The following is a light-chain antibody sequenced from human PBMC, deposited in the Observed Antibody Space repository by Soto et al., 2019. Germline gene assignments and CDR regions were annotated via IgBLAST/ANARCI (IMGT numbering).Light chain of an antibody. Sequence: QTVVTQEPSLTVSPGGTVTLTCGSSTGPVTSTHYPYWFQQKPGQAPRTLIYDTNNKHSWTPARFSGSVLGGKAALTLSGAQPDDEADYYCLLFYSGVAVFGGGTKLTVL. J-gene: IGLJ3*02. V-gene: IGLV7-46*01. CDR1: TGPVTSTHY. CDR2: DTN. CDR3: LLFYSGVAV.